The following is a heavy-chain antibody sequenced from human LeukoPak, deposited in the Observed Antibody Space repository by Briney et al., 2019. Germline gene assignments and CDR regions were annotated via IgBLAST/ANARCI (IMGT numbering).Heavy chain of an antibody. D-gene: IGHD3-3*01. CDR3: AKGLGARITIFGVVIGGDV. V-gene: IGHV3-30*02. CDR1: GFTFTYYG. Sequence: GGSLRLSCTASGFTFTYYGMHWVRQAPGKGLEWVAFIRYDGSNKYYVDSVRGRFTISRDNSKNTLYLQMNSLRAEDTAVYYCAKGLGARITIFGVVIGGDVWGKGTTVTVSS. J-gene: IGHJ6*04. CDR2: IRYDGSNK.